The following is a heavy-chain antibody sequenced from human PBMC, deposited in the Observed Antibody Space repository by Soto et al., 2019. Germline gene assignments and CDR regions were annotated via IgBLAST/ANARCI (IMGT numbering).Heavy chain of an antibody. CDR3: AREMRPSPFDY. Sequence: QVQLVESGGGVVQPGRSLRLSCTASGFTFSSCIMHWVRQAPGKGLEWVALASFDQTYKSYTDSVKGRFTISRDDSRNTVYLQMNSLRPEDTAIYHCAREMRPSPFDYWGQGTLVTVSS. CDR2: ASFDQTYK. J-gene: IGHJ4*02. CDR1: GFTFSSCI. V-gene: IGHV3-30-3*01.